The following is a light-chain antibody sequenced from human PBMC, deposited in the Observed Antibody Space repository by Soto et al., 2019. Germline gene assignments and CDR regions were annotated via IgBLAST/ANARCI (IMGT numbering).Light chain of an antibody. J-gene: IGKJ1*01. CDR1: QSCRNS. Sequence: DLQMTQSPSTLSASVGDRVTITCRASQSCRNSLAWYQQKTGKAPTLLIYDASTLQSGVPSRFSGSGSGTEFSLTISSLQPEDFATYYCLCYITYPWTFXQGTKV. CDR3: LCYITYPWT. CDR2: DAS. V-gene: IGKV1-5*01.